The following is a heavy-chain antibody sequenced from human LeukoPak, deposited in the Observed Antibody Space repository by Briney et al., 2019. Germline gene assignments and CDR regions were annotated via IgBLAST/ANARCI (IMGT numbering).Heavy chain of an antibody. CDR3: ARGGGAFRWFDP. D-gene: IGHD2/OR15-2a*01. V-gene: IGHV4-39*07. CDR1: GGSISSSSYY. Sequence: SETLSLTCTVSGGSISSSSYYWGWIRQPPGKGLEWIGSIYYSGSTYYNPSLKSRVTISVVTSKNQFSLKLNSVTAADTAVYYCARGGGAFRWFDPWGQGTLVTVSS. J-gene: IGHJ5*02. CDR2: IYYSGST.